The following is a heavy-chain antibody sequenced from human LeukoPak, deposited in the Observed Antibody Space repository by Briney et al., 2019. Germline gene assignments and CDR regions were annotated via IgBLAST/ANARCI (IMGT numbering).Heavy chain of an antibody. V-gene: IGHV3-9*01. CDR1: GFTFDGYA. CDR3: TTCEPTPTTEEGYYFDY. Sequence: LPGRSLRLSCAASGFTFDGYAMHWVRQAPGKGLEWVSGISWNSGSIGYADSVKGRFTISRDNAKNSLYLQINSLRAEDTALYYCTTCEPTPTTEEGYYFDYWGQGTLVTVSS. CDR2: ISWNSGSI. J-gene: IGHJ4*02. D-gene: IGHD1-1*01.